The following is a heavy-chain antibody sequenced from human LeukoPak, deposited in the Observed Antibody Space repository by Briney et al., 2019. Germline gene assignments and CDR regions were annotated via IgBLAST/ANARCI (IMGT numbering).Heavy chain of an antibody. CDR2: MNPNSGNT. CDR3: ARGRRYYDSYGMDV. CDR1: GYTFTSYD. J-gene: IGHJ6*02. V-gene: IGHV1-8*01. D-gene: IGHD3-22*01. Sequence: ASVTVSCKASGYTFTSYDISWVRQATGQGLEWMGWMNPNSGNTGYAQKFQGRVTMTRNTSISTAYMELSSLRSEDTAVYYCARGRRYYDSYGMDVWGQGTTVTVSS.